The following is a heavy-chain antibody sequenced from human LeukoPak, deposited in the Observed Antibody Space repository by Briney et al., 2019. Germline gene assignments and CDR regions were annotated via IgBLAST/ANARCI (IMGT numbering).Heavy chain of an antibody. V-gene: IGHV3-48*01. CDR1: GFTFSSYS. J-gene: IGHJ4*02. CDR2: ISSSSSTI. CDR3: AAADGSGSYYATAWSFDY. Sequence: GGSLRLSCAASGFTFSSYSMNWVRQAPGKGLEWVSYISSSSSTIYYADSVEGRFTISRDNAKNSLYLQMNSLRAEDTAVYYCAAADGSGSYYATAWSFDYWGQGTLVTVSS. D-gene: IGHD1-26*01.